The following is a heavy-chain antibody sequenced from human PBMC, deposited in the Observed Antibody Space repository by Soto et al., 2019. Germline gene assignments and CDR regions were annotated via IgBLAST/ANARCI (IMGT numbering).Heavy chain of an antibody. Sequence: EVQLLESGGGLVQPGGSLRLSCAASGFTFSSYAMSWVRQAPGQGLEWVSAISGFGAYTYYADSVEGRFTISRDNSKNTLHLQMDSLRAEDTAVYYCAKGETGTTGNYYYYMDVWGKGTTVTVSS. CDR2: ISGFGAYT. CDR1: GFTFSSYA. V-gene: IGHV3-23*01. CDR3: AKGETGTTGNYYYYMDV. J-gene: IGHJ6*03. D-gene: IGHD1-1*01.